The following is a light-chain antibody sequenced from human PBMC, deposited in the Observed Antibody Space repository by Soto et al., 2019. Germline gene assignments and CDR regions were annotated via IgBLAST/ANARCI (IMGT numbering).Light chain of an antibody. Sequence: DIQMTQSPSSLSASVGDRVTITCQASQDISNYLNWYQQKPGKAPKLLIYDASNLETGVPSRFSGSGSGTDFTLTISRLEPEDFAVYFCQQYGNSPPNTFGQGTKVEIK. V-gene: IGKV1-33*01. CDR2: DAS. J-gene: IGKJ2*01. CDR1: QDISNY. CDR3: QQYGNSPPNT.